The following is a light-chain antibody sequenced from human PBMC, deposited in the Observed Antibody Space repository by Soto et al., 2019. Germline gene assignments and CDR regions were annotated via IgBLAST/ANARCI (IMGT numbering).Light chain of an antibody. CDR2: GAS. J-gene: IGKJ1*01. V-gene: IGKV3D-7*01. CDR1: QSVSSSY. Sequence: EMVLTQSPGTLSLSPGERATLSCRASQSVSSSYLSWYQLKRGQAPRLLIYGASTRATGIPARFSGSGSGTDLTLTISSLQPEDFAVYYCQQDYDLPGTFGQGTKVDIK. CDR3: QQDYDLPGT.